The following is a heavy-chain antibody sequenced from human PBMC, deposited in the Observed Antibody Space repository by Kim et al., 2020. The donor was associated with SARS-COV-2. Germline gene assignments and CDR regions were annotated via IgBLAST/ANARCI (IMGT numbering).Heavy chain of an antibody. D-gene: IGHD3-10*01. CDR1: GYTFHNYW. CDR3: ARRGGYCKADECFKRPYF. CDR2: IYPGDSDV. V-gene: IGHV5-51*01. Sequence: GESLKISCKGSGYTFHNYWIGWVRQRPGECLEWLGNIYPGDSDVLYHSSFEGQVFMSADMSVDTSYLQWTSLETSDTAIYYCARRGGYCKADECFKRPYF. J-gene: IGHJ4*01.